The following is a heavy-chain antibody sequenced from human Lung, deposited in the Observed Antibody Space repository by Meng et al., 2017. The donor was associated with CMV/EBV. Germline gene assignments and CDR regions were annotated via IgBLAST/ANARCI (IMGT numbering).Heavy chain of an antibody. CDR1: VASRNSTNW. J-gene: IGHJ4*02. CDR3: ARADKVRFDY. V-gene: IGHV4-4*02. CDR2: IYHSGST. Sequence: QADLHEPAQVCIKPLGTLPSHSPYSVASRNSTNWGSWVRHAPGKRLEWIGKIYHSGSTNYNPSLKSRVSISVDKSKNQFSLKLSSVAAADTAVYYCARADKVRFDYWGQGTLVTVSS.